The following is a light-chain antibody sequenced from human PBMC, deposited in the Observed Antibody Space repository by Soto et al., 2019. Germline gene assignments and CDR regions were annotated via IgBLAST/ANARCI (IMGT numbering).Light chain of an antibody. J-gene: IGLJ1*01. CDR1: SSDVGGYDY. Sequence: QSALTQPRSVSGSPGQSVTISCTGTSSDVGGYDYVSWYQQHPGKAPKLMIFDVSKRPSGVPDRFPGSKSGSTASLTISGLQADDEADYYCCSYAGGFYVVGTGTKVTVL. CDR3: CSYAGGFYV. CDR2: DVS. V-gene: IGLV2-11*01.